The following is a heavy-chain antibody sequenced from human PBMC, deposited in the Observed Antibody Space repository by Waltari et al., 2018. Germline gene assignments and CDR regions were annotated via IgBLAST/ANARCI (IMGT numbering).Heavy chain of an antibody. CDR1: GGTFSSYA. CDR2: IIPIFGTA. D-gene: IGHD5-18*01. V-gene: IGHV1-69*01. J-gene: IGHJ4*02. CDR3: ARGDTVIALHYFDY. Sequence: QVQLVQSGAEVKKPGSSVKVSCKASGGTFSSYAISWVRQAPGQGLEWMGGIIPIFGTANYEQKCQGRVTMTADESTSTAYMELSSLRSEDTAVYYCARGDTVIALHYFDYWGQGTLVTVSS.